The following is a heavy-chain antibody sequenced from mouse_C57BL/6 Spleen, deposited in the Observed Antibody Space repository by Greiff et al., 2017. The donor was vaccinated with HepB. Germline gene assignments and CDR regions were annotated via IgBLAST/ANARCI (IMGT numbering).Heavy chain of an antibody. D-gene: IGHD2-4*01. CDR2: IYPGGGYT. Sequence: QVQLQQSGAELVRPGTSVKMSCKASGYTFTNYWIGWAKQRPGHGLEWIGDIYPGGGYTNYNEKFKGKATLTADKSSSTAYMQFSSLTSEDSAIYYCARRGYDYGLDVWGTGTTVTVSS. V-gene: IGHV1-63*01. CDR1: GYTFTNYW. J-gene: IGHJ1*03. CDR3: ARRGYDYGLDV.